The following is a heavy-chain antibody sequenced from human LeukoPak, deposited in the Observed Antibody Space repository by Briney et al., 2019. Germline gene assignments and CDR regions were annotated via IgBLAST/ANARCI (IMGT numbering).Heavy chain of an antibody. CDR1: GGSISGSSYY. Sequence: SETLSLTCTVSGGSISGSSYYWGWIRQPPGKGLEWIGSIYYSGSTYYNPSLKSRVTISVDTSKNQFSLKLSSVTAADTAVYYCACDMDYYDSSGYGLWGQGTLVTVSS. V-gene: IGHV4-39*07. D-gene: IGHD3-22*01. CDR2: IYYSGST. J-gene: IGHJ4*02. CDR3: ACDMDYYDSSGYGL.